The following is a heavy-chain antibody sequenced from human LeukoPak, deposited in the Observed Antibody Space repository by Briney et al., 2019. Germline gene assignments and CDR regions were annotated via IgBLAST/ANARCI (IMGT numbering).Heavy chain of an antibody. D-gene: IGHD3-16*01. J-gene: IGHJ6*02. V-gene: IGHV3-23*01. Sequence: GGSLRLSCVASGFTFSSYAMSWVRQAPGKGLEWVSAISGSGGSTYYADSVKGRFTISRDNSKNTLYLQMNSLRAEDTAVYYCAKQAVSLYYYYYGMDVWGQGTTVTVSS. CDR2: ISGSGGST. CDR3: AKQAVSLYYYYYGMDV. CDR1: GFTFSSYA.